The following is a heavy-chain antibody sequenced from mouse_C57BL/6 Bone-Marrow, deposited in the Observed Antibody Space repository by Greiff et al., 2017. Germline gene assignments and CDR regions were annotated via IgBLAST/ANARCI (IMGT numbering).Heavy chain of an antibody. V-gene: IGHV1-15*01. J-gene: IGHJ2*01. D-gene: IGHD4-1*01. CDR1: GYTFTDYE. CDR3: TRVNWYYFDY. Sequence: QVQLQQSGAELVRPGASVTLSCKASGYTFTDYEMNWVKQTPVHGLEWIGAIDPETGGTAYNQKFKGKAILTADKSSSTAYMELRSLTSEDSAVYYCTRVNWYYFDYWGQGTTLTVSS. CDR2: IDPETGGT.